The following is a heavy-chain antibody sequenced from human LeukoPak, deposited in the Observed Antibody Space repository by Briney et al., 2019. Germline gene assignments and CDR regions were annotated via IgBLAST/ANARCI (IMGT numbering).Heavy chain of an antibody. CDR3: AYHYYGSGSYFDY. CDR2: INPNSGGT. J-gene: IGHJ4*02. V-gene: IGHV1-2*02. CDR1: GYTFTCYY. Sequence: ASVKVSCKASGYTFTCYYMPWVRQAPGQGLEWMGWINPNSGGTNYAQTFQGRVTMTRDTSISTAYMELSRLRSDDTAVYYCAYHYYGSGSYFDYWGQGTLVTVSS. D-gene: IGHD3-10*01.